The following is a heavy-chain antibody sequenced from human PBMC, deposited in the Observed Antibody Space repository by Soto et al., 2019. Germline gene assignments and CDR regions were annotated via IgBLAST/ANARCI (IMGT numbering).Heavy chain of an antibody. Sequence: GGALRLYCAASGFTFSNYWTHWVRQAPGKGLVWVSRINGDGSTTTYADFVKGRFTISRDNAKNTLYLQMDSLGADDTAVYYCTRGGTSATYWGLFDYWGQGALVTVSS. CDR3: TRGGTSATYWGLFDY. D-gene: IGHD7-27*01. J-gene: IGHJ4*02. CDR1: GFTFSNYW. CDR2: INGDGSTT. V-gene: IGHV3-74*01.